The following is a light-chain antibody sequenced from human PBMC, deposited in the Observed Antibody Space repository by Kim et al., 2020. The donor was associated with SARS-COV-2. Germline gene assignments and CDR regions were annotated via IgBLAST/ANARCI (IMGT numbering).Light chain of an antibody. CDR1: QSISSY. J-gene: IGKJ2*01. Sequence: DIQMTQSPSSLSASVGDRVSITCRASQSISSYLNWYQQKPGKAPKLLIHAASSLQSGVPSRFSGSGSGTDFTLTISSLQPEDFATYYCQQNYSTPYTFGQGTKLEI. V-gene: IGKV1-39*01. CDR3: QQNYSTPYT. CDR2: AAS.